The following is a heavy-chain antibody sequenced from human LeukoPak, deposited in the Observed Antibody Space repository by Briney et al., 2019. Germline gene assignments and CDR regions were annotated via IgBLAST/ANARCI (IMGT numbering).Heavy chain of an antibody. CDR2: VDPEDGET. CDR1: GYTFTDYY. Sequence: ASVKVSCKVSGYTFTDYYMHWVQQAPGKGLEWMGLVDPEDGETIYAEKFQGRVTITADTSTDTAYMELSSLRSEDTAVYSCARMPYDSSGYSMYWGQGTLVTVSS. J-gene: IGHJ4*02. CDR3: ARMPYDSSGYSMY. D-gene: IGHD3-22*01. V-gene: IGHV1-69-2*01.